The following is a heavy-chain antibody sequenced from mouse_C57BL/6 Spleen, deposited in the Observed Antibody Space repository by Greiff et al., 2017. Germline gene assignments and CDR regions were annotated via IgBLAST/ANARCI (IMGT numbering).Heavy chain of an antibody. CDR3: ARHGGYYDYYYAMDY. CDR2: ISSGGSYT. D-gene: IGHD2-4*01. J-gene: IGHJ4*01. Sequence: EVQVVESGGDLVKPGGSLKLSCAASGFTFSSYGMSWVRQTPDKRLEWVATISSGGSYTYYPDSVKGRFTISRDNAKNTLYLQMSSLKSEDTAMYYCARHGGYYDYYYAMDYWGQGTSVTVSS. CDR1: GFTFSSYG. V-gene: IGHV5-6*01.